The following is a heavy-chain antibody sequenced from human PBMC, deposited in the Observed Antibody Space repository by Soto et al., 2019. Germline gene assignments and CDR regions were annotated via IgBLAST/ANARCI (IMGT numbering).Heavy chain of an antibody. J-gene: IGHJ5*02. Sequence: SVKVSCKASGGTFSSYAISWVRQAPGQGLEWMGGIIPIFGTANYAQKFQGRVTITADESTSTAYMELSSLRSEDTAVYYCASNYYDTNWFDPWGQGTMVTVPS. CDR3: ASNYYDTNWFDP. CDR1: GGTFSSYA. V-gene: IGHV1-69*13. CDR2: IIPIFGTA. D-gene: IGHD3-22*01.